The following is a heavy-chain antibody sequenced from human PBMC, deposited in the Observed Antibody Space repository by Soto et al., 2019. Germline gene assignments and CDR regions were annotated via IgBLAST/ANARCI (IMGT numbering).Heavy chain of an antibody. J-gene: IGHJ4*02. D-gene: IGHD6-13*01. Sequence: QVQLQESGPGLVKPSETLSLTCTVSGGSISSYYWSWIRQPPGKGLEWIGYIYYSGSTNYSPSLKSRVTISVDTSKNQFSSKLSSVTAADTAVYCCAREGAAGTYDCWGQGNLVTVSS. CDR2: IYYSGST. V-gene: IGHV4-59*01. CDR1: GGSISSYY. CDR3: AREGAAGTYDC.